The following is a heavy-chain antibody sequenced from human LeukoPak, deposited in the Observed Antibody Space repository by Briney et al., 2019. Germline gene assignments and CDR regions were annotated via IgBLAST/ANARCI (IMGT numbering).Heavy chain of an antibody. V-gene: IGHV1-18*01. Sequence: ASVKVSCKASGYTFTNYGISWVRQAPGQGLVWMGWISAYNGYTDYAQKLQFRVTMTTDTSTSTAYMELRSLRSGDTAVYYCARDKAVTTEVTQHFQHWGQGTLVTVSS. J-gene: IGHJ1*01. D-gene: IGHD4-23*01. CDR1: GYTFTNYG. CDR3: ARDKAVTTEVTQHFQH. CDR2: ISAYNGYT.